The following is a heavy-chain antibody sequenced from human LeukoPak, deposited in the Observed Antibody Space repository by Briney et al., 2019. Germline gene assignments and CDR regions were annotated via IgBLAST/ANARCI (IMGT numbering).Heavy chain of an antibody. D-gene: IGHD5-24*01. V-gene: IGHV4-59*12. CDR3: ARDGYNPIDY. Sequence: SETLSLTCTVSGGSITSYYWTWIRQPPGKGLEWIGFIYGDGSTKYNPSLKSRVTMSVDTSKNQFSLKLSSVTAADTAVYYCARDGYNPIDYWGQGTLVTVSS. J-gene: IGHJ4*02. CDR2: IYGDGST. CDR1: GGSITSYY.